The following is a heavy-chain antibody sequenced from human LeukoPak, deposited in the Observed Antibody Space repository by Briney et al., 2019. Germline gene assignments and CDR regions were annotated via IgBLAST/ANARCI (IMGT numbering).Heavy chain of an antibody. CDR3: ARGGDSSSWYGWFDP. D-gene: IGHD6-13*01. CDR1: GYTFTGYY. V-gene: IGHV1-2*02. CDR2: INPDSGAT. J-gene: IGHJ5*02. Sequence: ASVKVSCKASGYTFTGYYMHWVRQAPGQGLEWMGWINPDSGATNSAQKSQGRVTMTRDTSISTAYMELSRLRSDDTALYYCARGGDSSSWYGWFDPWGQGTLVTVSS.